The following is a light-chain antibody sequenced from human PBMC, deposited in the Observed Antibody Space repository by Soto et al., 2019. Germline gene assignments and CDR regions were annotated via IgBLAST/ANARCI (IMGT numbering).Light chain of an antibody. CDR1: SSNIGSNT. CDR3: AAWDYSLNGYV. Sequence: QSVLTQPPSASVTPGQRVTISCSGSSSNIGSNTVNWYQQLPGTAPKLLMYSNNQRPSGVPDRFSGSKSGTSASLAISGLQSEDEADYYCAAWDYSLNGYVFGTGTKVTVL. CDR2: SNN. J-gene: IGLJ1*01. V-gene: IGLV1-44*01.